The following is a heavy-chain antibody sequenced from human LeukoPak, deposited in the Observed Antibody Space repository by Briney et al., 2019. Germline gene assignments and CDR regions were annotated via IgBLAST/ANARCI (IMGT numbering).Heavy chain of an antibody. CDR1: GFTFSSYE. J-gene: IGHJ4*02. Sequence: PGGSLRLSCAASGFTFSSYEMNWVRQAPGKGLEWVSYISSSGTTIYYADSVKGRFTISRDNAKNSLYLQMNSLRAEDTAVYYCVRVRGYYYDSSTYYPGAFDYWGQGTLVTVSS. D-gene: IGHD3-22*01. CDR2: ISSSGTTI. V-gene: IGHV3-48*03. CDR3: VRVRGYYYDSSTYYPGAFDY.